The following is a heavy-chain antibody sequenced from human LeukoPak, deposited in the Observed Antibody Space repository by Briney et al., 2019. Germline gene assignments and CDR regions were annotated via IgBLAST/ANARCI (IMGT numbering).Heavy chain of an antibody. CDR1: GFTFSSYT. D-gene: IGHD5-12*01. V-gene: IGHV3-30-3*01. J-gene: IGHJ4*02. Sequence: GGSLRLSCAASGFTFSSYTMHWVRQAPGKGLEWVALISYDGSNKYYVDSVKGRFTISRDNSKNTLYLQMNSLRVEDTAVYYCARSRGVSGYDFAYWGQGTLVTVSS. CDR3: ARSRGVSGYDFAY. CDR2: ISYDGSNK.